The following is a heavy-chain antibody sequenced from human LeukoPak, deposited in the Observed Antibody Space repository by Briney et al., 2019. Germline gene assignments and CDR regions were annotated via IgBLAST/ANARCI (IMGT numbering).Heavy chain of an antibody. CDR2: INQDGSEK. V-gene: IGHV3-7*01. CDR3: ARGPYSGSYRDY. CDR1: GFTFSGSA. J-gene: IGHJ4*02. Sequence: QSGGSLRLSCAASGFTFSGSAMHWVRQAPGKGLEWVANINQDGSEKYYVDSVKGRFTISRDNAKNSLYLQMNSLRAEDTAVYYCARGPYSGSYRDYWGQGTLVTVSS. D-gene: IGHD1-26*01.